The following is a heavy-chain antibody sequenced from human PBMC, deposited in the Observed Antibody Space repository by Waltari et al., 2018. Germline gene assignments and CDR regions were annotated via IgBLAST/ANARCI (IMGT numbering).Heavy chain of an antibody. Sequence: VQLVESGGGVVQPGRSLRLSCAASGLTFSSYGMHWVRQAPGKGLEWVAGIWYDGSNKDYADSVKGRFTISRDNSKNTLYLQMNSLRAEDTAVYYCARGGDYGGNYDFDYWGQGTLVTVSS. V-gene: IGHV3-33*08. CDR1: GLTFSSYG. CDR2: IWYDGSNK. D-gene: IGHD4-17*01. J-gene: IGHJ4*02. CDR3: ARGGDYGGNYDFDY.